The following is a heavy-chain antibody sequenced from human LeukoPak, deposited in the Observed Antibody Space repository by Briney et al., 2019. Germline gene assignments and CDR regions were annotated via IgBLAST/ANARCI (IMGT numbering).Heavy chain of an antibody. V-gene: IGHV4-59*08. D-gene: IGHD3-22*01. J-gene: IGHJ3*02. CDR1: GGSISSYY. CDR3: ARLTRGTYYYDSSGYRPTDAFDI. CDR2: IYYSGST. Sequence: PSETLSLTCTVSGGSISSYYWSWIRQPPGKGLEWIGYIYYSGSTNYNPSLKSRVTISVDTSKSQFSLKLSSVTAADTAVYYCARLTRGTYYYDSSGYRPTDAFDIWGQGTMVTVSS.